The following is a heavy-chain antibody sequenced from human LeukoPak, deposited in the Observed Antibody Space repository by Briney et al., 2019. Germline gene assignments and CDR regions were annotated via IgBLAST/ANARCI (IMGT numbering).Heavy chain of an antibody. D-gene: IGHD5-18*01. Sequence: GGSLRLSCAASGFTFSNAWMNWVRQAPGKGLEWVGRIKRKTDGGTTDYAAPVKGRFTISRDDSKNTLYLQMNSLKTEDTAVYYCTTSVDTAMVTLAGYFDYWGQGTLVTVSS. J-gene: IGHJ4*02. CDR3: TTSVDTAMVTLAGYFDY. V-gene: IGHV3-15*01. CDR1: GFTFSNAW. CDR2: IKRKTDGGTT.